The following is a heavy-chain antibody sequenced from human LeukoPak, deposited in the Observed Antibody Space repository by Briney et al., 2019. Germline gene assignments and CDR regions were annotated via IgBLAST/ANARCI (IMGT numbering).Heavy chain of an antibody. CDR2: IYYSGST. Sequence: SETLSLTCTVSGGSISSYYWSWIRQPPGKGLEWIGYIYYSGSTNYNPSLKSRVTISADTSKNQFSLKLSSVTAADTAVYYCARSPVVNLYYFDYWGQGTLVTVSS. V-gene: IGHV4-59*01. J-gene: IGHJ4*02. CDR3: ARSPVVNLYYFDY. CDR1: GGSISSYY. D-gene: IGHD4-23*01.